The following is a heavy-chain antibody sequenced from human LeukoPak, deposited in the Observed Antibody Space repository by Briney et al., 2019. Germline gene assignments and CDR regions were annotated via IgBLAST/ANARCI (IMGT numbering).Heavy chain of an antibody. CDR1: GCSISSRGYY. CDR3: ARGTGYYST. Sequence: SETLSLTCTVSGCSISSRGYYWGLIRQPPGKRLEWIWSIHYSGSSQHNPSLKSRVTISAATSKNQFSLRLSSVTAADTAVYYCARGTGYYSTWGQGTLVTVSS. CDR2: IHYSGSS. V-gene: IGHV4-39*01. J-gene: IGHJ4*02. D-gene: IGHD3-22*01.